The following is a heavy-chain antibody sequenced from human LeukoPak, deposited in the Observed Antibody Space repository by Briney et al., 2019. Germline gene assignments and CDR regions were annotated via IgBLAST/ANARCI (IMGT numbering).Heavy chain of an antibody. CDR3: ARAGMAGIVDY. V-gene: IGHV3-66*01. Sequence: GGSLRLSCAASGFTVSSNYMSWVRQAPGKGLEWVSVIYSGGSTYYADSVKGRFTISRDNSKNTLYLQMNSLRAKDTAVYYCARAGMAGIVDYWGQGTLVTVSS. J-gene: IGHJ4*02. D-gene: IGHD3-10*01. CDR2: IYSGGST. CDR1: GFTVSSNY.